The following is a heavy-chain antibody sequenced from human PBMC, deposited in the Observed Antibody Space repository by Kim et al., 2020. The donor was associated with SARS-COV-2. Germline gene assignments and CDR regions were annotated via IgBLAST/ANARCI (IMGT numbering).Heavy chain of an antibody. D-gene: IGHD1-20*01. CDR1: GFTFSDHY. V-gene: IGHV3-72*01. CDR2: SRNKANSYTT. Sequence: GGSLRLSCAASGFTFSDHYMDWVRQAPGKGLEWVGRSRNKANSYTTEYAASVKGRFTISRDDSKNSLFLQMNSLKTEDTAVYYCAVGITGSNYYFENWGQGTLVTVSS. CDR3: AVGITGSNYYFEN. J-gene: IGHJ4*02.